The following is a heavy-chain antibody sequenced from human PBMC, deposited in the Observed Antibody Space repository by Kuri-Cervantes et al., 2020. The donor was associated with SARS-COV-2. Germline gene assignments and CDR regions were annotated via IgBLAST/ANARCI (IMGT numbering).Heavy chain of an antibody. J-gene: IGHJ4*02. CDR2: IYVGSRST. CDR3: TKDHRAAPGDLLDFDY. CDR1: GYSFTSYW. Sequence: GESLKISCKGSGYSFTSYWIGWVRQMPGKGLEWVSVIYVGSRSTNYADSVKGRFTIARDDSKNTLYLQMNSLRAEDTALYYCTKDHRAAPGDLLDFDYWGQGTLVTVSS. V-gene: IGHV3-23*03. D-gene: IGHD3-10*01.